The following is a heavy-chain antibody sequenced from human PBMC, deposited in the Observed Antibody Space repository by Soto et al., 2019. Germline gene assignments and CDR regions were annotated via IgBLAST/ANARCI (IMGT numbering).Heavy chain of an antibody. Sequence: VQLVESGGGLVLPGGSLRLSCAASGFTFSSYWMHWVRQAPGKGLEWVSRINNDGSSTNYVDSVKGRFTFSRDNAKNTLYLQMNSLRAEDTAMYYCARGGGYIRYYFDYWGQGALVTVSS. D-gene: IGHD5-12*01. CDR1: GFTFSSYW. CDR2: INNDGSST. V-gene: IGHV3-74*01. CDR3: ARGGGYIRYYFDY. J-gene: IGHJ4*02.